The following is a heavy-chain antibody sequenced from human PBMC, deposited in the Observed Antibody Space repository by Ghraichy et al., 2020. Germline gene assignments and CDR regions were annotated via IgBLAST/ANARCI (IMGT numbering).Heavy chain of an antibody. D-gene: IGHD1-1*01. CDR3: ARGRFPDVNWNDDIYYYYGMDV. CDR2: MNPNSGNA. Sequence: ASVKVSCKASGYPFSNYDVIWVRQATGQGLEWMGWMNPNSGNAGYAQQFQGRVTMTRDTSISKAYMELSSLRSEDTAVYYCARGRFPDVNWNDDIYYYYGMDVWGQGTTVTVSS. CDR1: GYPFSNYD. J-gene: IGHJ6*02. V-gene: IGHV1-8*01.